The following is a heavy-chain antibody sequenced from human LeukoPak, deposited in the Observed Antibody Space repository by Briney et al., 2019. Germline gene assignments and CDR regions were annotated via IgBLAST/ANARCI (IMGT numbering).Heavy chain of an antibody. CDR3: ARSSRSSGSPYYYYGMDV. J-gene: IGHJ6*02. D-gene: IGHD6-19*01. Sequence: GGSLRLSCAAPGFTFSSYGMHWVRQAPGKGLEWVAVIWYDGSNKYYADSVKGRFTISRDNSKNTLYLQMNSLRAEDTAVYYCARSSRSSGSPYYYYGMDVWGQGTTVTVSS. CDR2: IWYDGSNK. CDR1: GFTFSSYG. V-gene: IGHV3-33*01.